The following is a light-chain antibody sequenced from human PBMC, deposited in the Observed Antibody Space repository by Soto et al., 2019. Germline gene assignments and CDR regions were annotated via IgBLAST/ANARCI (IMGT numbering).Light chain of an antibody. Sequence: EIVLTQSPGTLSLSPGERVTLSCRASQSISNNHLAWYQQKPGQAPRLLIHGTSNRATGIPARFSGSGSGTDFTLTISSLEPEDFAVYHCQQRSNWPTFGQGTRLEIK. J-gene: IGKJ5*01. CDR3: QQRSNWPT. CDR1: QSISNNH. V-gene: IGKV3D-20*02. CDR2: GTS.